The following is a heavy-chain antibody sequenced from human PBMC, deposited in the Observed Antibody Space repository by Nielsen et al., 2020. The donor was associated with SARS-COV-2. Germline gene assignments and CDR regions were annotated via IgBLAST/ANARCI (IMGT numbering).Heavy chain of an antibody. CDR2: ISGSGGST. D-gene: IGHD6-19*01. CDR3: AKDRNGYSSGWFDY. Sequence: GESLKISCAASGFTSSSYAMSWVRQAPGKGLEWVSAISGSGGSTYYADSVKGRFTISRDNSKNTLYLQMNSLRAEDMAVYYCAKDRNGYSSGWFDYWGQGTLVTVSS. V-gene: IGHV3-23*01. CDR1: GFTSSSYA. J-gene: IGHJ4*02.